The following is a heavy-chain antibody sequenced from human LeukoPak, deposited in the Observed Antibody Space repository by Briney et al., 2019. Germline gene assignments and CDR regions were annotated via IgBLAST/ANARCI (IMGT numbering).Heavy chain of an antibody. V-gene: IGHV4-34*01. Sequence: PSETLSLTCAVYGGSFSGYYWSWIRQPPGKGLERIGEINHSGSTNYNPSLKSRVTISVDTSKNQFSLKLSSVTAADTAVYYCARARIVVVPAAISYFDYWGQGTLVTVSS. CDR1: GGSFSGYY. CDR3: ARARIVVVPAAISYFDY. J-gene: IGHJ4*02. D-gene: IGHD2-2*02. CDR2: INHSGST.